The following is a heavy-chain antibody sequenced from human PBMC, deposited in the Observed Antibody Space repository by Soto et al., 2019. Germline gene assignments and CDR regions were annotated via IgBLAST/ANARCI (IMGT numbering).Heavy chain of an antibody. D-gene: IGHD1-26*01. CDR2: LSYNGGT. Sequence: SETLSLTCTVSGDSTINSYWSWIRHAPGKGPEWLGYLSYNGGTNHNPALQGRATMSVDTSQNRFSLNLNSVTAADTAVYYCARGDTWQRVDLWGQGILVTVSS. V-gene: IGHV4-59*13. CDR3: ARGDTWQRVDL. J-gene: IGHJ5*02. CDR1: GDSTINSY.